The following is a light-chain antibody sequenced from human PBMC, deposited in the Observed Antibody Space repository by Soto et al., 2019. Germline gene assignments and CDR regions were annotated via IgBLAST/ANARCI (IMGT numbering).Light chain of an antibody. Sequence: DIQMTQSPSTLSASVGDRVTITCRASQTINYWLAWYQQKPGKAPNLLIYKASSLESGVPSRFSGSGSGTEFNLTISSLQPDDFATYYCQQYNTYSRTFGQGTKVEIK. CDR2: KAS. J-gene: IGKJ1*01. CDR3: QQYNTYSRT. V-gene: IGKV1-5*03. CDR1: QTINYW.